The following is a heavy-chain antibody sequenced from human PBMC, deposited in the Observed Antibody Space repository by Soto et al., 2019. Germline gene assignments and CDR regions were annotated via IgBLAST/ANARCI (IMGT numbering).Heavy chain of an antibody. Sequence: SETLSLTCAVSGGSISSSNWWSWDRQTPGKGLEWIGEIYPSGSTKYNPSLKSRVAVSLDKSKNQFSLRLNSVTAADTAVYFCAKEGDCYGGSCPLDYWGQGILVTVSS. CDR2: IYPSGST. V-gene: IGHV4-4*02. J-gene: IGHJ4*02. CDR3: AKEGDCYGGSCPLDY. D-gene: IGHD2-15*01. CDR1: GGSISSSNW.